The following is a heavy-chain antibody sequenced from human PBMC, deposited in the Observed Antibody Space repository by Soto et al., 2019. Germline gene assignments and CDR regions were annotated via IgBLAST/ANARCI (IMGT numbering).Heavy chain of an antibody. CDR3: VRDSGANYGTFWYFDL. J-gene: IGHJ2*01. CDR2: ISNDGSRE. V-gene: IGHV3-30-3*01. D-gene: IGHD5-18*01. Sequence: QVQLVESGGGVVQPGRSLRLSCAATGFSFNFYAMYWVRQAPGKGLEWVAMISNDGSRENYADSVRGRFIISRDNSKKTLFLQMNSLRPEDTATYYCVRDSGANYGTFWYFDLWGRGTLVTVSS. CDR1: GFSFNFYA.